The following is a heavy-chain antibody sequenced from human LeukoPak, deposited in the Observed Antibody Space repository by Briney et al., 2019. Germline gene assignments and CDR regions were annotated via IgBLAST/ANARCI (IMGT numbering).Heavy chain of an antibody. V-gene: IGHV4-34*01. CDR3: ARGRSCSSTSCYAYYYYYYMDV. CDR2: INHSGST. Sequence: PSETLSLTCAVYGGSFSGYYWSWIRQPPGKGLEWIGEINHSGSTNYNPSLKSRVTISVDTSKNQFSLKLSSVTAADTAVYYCARGRSCSSTSCYAYYYYYYMDVWGKGTTVTVSS. CDR1: GGSFSGYY. D-gene: IGHD2-2*01. J-gene: IGHJ6*03.